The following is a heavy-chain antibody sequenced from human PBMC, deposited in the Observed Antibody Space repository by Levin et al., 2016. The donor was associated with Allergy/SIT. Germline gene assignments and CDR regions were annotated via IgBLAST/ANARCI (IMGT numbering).Heavy chain of an antibody. CDR1: GFTFSSYS. D-gene: IGHD6-25*01. V-gene: IGHV3-48*01. CDR2: ISSSSSTI. J-gene: IGHJ6*02. Sequence: GGPLRLSCAASGFTFSSYSMNWVRQAPGKGLEWVSYISSSSSTIYYADSVKGRFTISRDNAKNSLYLQMNSLRAEDTAVYYCAGRFRLPFYYYYGMDVWGQGTTVTVSS. CDR3: AGRFRLPFYYYYGMDV.